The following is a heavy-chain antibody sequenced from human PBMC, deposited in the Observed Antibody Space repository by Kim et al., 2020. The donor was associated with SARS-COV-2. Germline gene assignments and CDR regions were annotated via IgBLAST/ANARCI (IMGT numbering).Heavy chain of an antibody. Sequence: QKFQGRVTMTRDTSTSTVYMELSSLRSEDTAVYYCARGGGVAAGQRKFDYWGQGTLVTVSS. V-gene: IGHV1-46*01. D-gene: IGHD6-13*01. J-gene: IGHJ4*02. CDR3: ARGGGVAAGQRKFDY.